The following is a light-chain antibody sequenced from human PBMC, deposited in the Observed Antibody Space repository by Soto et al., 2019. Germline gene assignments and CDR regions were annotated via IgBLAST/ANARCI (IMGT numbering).Light chain of an antibody. CDR1: SSNIGNNY. J-gene: IGLJ2*01. CDR3: GAWDIALNTVL. V-gene: IGLV1-51*01. CDR2: DNN. Sequence: QSVLTQPPSVSAAPGQKVTISCSGSSSNIGNNYVSWYQHLPGTAPKLLIYDNNKRPSGIPDRFSGSKSGTSATLGITGLQTGDEADYYCGAWDIALNTVLFGGGTKLTVL.